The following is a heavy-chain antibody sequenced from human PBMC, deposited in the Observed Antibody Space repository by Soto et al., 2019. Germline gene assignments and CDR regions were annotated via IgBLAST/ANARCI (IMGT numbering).Heavy chain of an antibody. Sequence: EVQLLESGGGLVQPGGSLRLSCAASGFTFSSYAMNWVRQAPGKGLEWVSAISGSGGSTYYADSVKGRFTISRDNSKNTLFLQMNSLRAEDTAVYYCAKGVVVPAARGDYYYYGLDAWGQGTTVTVSS. CDR2: ISGSGGST. CDR3: AKGVVVPAARGDYYYYGLDA. V-gene: IGHV3-23*01. CDR1: GFTFSSYA. J-gene: IGHJ6*02. D-gene: IGHD2-2*01.